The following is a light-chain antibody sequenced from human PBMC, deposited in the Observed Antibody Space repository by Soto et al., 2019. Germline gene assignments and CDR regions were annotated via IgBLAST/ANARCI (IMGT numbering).Light chain of an antibody. Sequence: EIVLTQSPATLSLSPGERATLSCRASQSIHTSLAWYQQQPGRPPRLVVYDSTLRANGVPDRFGCSRSGTEFTLTIINLVPEDFAVYYCQQRNVWPPITFGQGTLLEI. CDR2: DST. J-gene: IGKJ5*01. CDR3: QQRNVWPPIT. V-gene: IGKV3-11*01. CDR1: QSIHTS.